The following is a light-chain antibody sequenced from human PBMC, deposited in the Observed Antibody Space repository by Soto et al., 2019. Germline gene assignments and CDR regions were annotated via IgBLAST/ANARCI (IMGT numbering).Light chain of an antibody. Sequence: DIKMTQSPSSLSASVGDRVTINCRASQTISNYLNWYQEKPGKAPKLLIYAASNLHSGVPSRFSGSGSGTACTLTISNLQPEDFATYYCQKTYSTPFTFGPGTKVDI. CDR1: QTISNY. J-gene: IGKJ3*01. V-gene: IGKV1-39*01. CDR2: AAS. CDR3: QKTYSTPFT.